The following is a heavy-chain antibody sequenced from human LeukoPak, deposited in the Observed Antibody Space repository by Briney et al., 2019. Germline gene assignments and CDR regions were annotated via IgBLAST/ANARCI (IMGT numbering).Heavy chain of an antibody. J-gene: IGHJ4*02. Sequence: QTGGSLRLSCAASGFTFSSYAMHWVRQAPGKGLEWVAVISYAGSNKYYADSVKGRFTISRDDSKNTLYLQMNSLRAEDTAVYYCARERTGFYLACWGQGTLVTVSS. CDR2: ISYAGSNK. CDR3: ARERTGFYLAC. D-gene: IGHD3/OR15-3a*01. CDR1: GFTFSSYA. V-gene: IGHV3-30-3*01.